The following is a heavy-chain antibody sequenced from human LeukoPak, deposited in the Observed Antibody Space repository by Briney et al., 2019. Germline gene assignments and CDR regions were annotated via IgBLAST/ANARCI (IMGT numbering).Heavy chain of an antibody. Sequence: SEALSLTCTVSGGSISSYYWSWIRQPPGKGLEWIGYIYYSGTTNCNPSLKSRVTMSVDTSKNQFSLKLSSVTAADTAVYYCATSPRRALANWFDPWGQGTLVTVSS. CDR1: GGSISSYY. D-gene: IGHD3-3*02. V-gene: IGHV4-59*01. CDR2: IYYSGTT. CDR3: ATSPRRALANWFDP. J-gene: IGHJ5*02.